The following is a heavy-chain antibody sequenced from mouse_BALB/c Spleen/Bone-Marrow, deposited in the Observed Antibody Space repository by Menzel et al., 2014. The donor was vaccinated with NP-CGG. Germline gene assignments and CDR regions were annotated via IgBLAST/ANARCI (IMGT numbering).Heavy chain of an antibody. D-gene: IGHD1-1*01. Sequence: EVKVVEYGGGLVQPGGSLKLSCAASGFTFSSYGMSWVRQTPDKRLELVATINSNGGSTYYPDSVKGRFTISRDNAKNTLYLQMSSLKSEDTAMYYCARDYYGSSYAMDYWCQGTSVTVSS. CDR1: GFTFSSYG. V-gene: IGHV5-6-3*01. CDR3: ARDYYGSSYAMDY. J-gene: IGHJ4*01. CDR2: INSNGGST.